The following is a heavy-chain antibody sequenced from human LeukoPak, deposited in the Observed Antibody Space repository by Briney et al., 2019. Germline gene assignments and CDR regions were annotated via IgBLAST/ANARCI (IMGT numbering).Heavy chain of an antibody. CDR1: EFTSIIYH. Sequence: PGGSLKLSGAASEFTSIIYHMNGVRQPPGKGLEWASPISSSSTYIYYADSVKGRFTISRDNAKNSLYLQMNSLRAEDTAVYYCGRRATTERGHSYGLDLWGQGTLVTVSS. V-gene: IGHV3-21*01. D-gene: IGHD5-18*01. CDR2: ISSSSTYI. CDR3: GRRATTERGHSYGLDL. J-gene: IGHJ5*02.